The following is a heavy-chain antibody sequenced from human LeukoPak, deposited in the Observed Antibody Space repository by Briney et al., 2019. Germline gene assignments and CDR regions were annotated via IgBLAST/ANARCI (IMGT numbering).Heavy chain of an antibody. Sequence: PSGTLSLTCAVSGGSISSSNWWSWVRQPPGKGLEWIGEIYHSGSTNYNPSLKSRVTISVDKSKNQFSLKLSSVTAADTAVYYCAGGHYYDILTGYYTFDYWGQGTLVTVSS. D-gene: IGHD3-9*01. CDR3: AGGHYYDILTGYYTFDY. V-gene: IGHV4-4*02. CDR1: GGSISSSNW. J-gene: IGHJ4*02. CDR2: IYHSGST.